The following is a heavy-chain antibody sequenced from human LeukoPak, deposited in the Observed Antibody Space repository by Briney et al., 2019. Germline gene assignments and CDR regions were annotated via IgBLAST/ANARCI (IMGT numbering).Heavy chain of an antibody. J-gene: IGHJ4*02. Sequence: GASVKVSCKASGYTLTSYGISWVRQAPGQGLEWMGWISAYNGNTNYAQKLQGRVTMTTDTSTSTAYMELRSLRSDDTAVYYCARGSLSQYDILTGYSPYYFDYWGQGTLVIVSS. D-gene: IGHD3-9*01. CDR2: ISAYNGNT. V-gene: IGHV1-18*01. CDR1: GYTLTSYG. CDR3: ARGSLSQYDILTGYSPYYFDY.